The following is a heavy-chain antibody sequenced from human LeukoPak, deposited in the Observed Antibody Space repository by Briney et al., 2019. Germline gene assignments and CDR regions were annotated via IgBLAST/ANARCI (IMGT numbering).Heavy chain of an antibody. Sequence: PSETLSLTCAVYGGSFSGYYWSWIRQPPGKGLEWIGYISYSGNTRYNPSLESRVTISVDTSKNQFSLKLSSVTAADTAVYYCARENLDALFDFWGQGTLVTVSS. CDR2: ISYSGNT. D-gene: IGHD1-7*01. V-gene: IGHV4-59*01. CDR1: GGSFSGYY. CDR3: ARENLDALFDF. J-gene: IGHJ4*02.